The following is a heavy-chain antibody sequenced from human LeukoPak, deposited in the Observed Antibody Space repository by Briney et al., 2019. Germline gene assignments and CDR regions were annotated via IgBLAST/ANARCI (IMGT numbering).Heavy chain of an antibody. Sequence: GRSLRPSRPASGFTFSSYATHWVRQAPGNVLEWVSVISYDGSNKYYADSVKGRFTISRDNSKTTLYLQMNSLRAEDTAVYYCARDPRVPAAPEYYFDFWGQGTLVTVSS. V-gene: IGHV3-30*04. CDR2: ISYDGSNK. CDR1: GFTFSSYA. D-gene: IGHD2-2*01. J-gene: IGHJ4*02. CDR3: ARDPRVPAAPEYYFDF.